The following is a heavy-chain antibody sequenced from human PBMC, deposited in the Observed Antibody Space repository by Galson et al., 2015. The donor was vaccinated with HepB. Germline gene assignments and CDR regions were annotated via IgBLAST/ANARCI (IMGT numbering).Heavy chain of an antibody. D-gene: IGHD4/OR15-4a*01. CDR3: ATTKFGNGAYWTFEM. J-gene: IGHJ4*03. CDR1: GXTFSSYA. CDR2: ITGSGGNI. Sequence: RLSCAASGXTFSSYAMSWVRQALGKGLEWVSGITGSGGNIYYADSVKGRFTISRDNAKNTVSLQMTSLRDEDSGVYYCATTKFGNGAYWTFEMWGQGTLVIVSS. V-gene: IGHV3-23*01.